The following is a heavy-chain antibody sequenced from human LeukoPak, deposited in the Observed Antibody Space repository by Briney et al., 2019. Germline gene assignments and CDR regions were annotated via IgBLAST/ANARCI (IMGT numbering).Heavy chain of an antibody. V-gene: IGHV3-30-3*01. J-gene: IGHJ4*02. CDR1: GFTFSSYA. Sequence: PGGSLRLSCAASGFTFSSYAMHWVRQAPGKGLEWVAVISYDGSNKYYADSVKGRFTISRDNSKNTLYLQMNSLRAEDTAVYYCAREEMYYFDYWGQGTLVTVSS. CDR3: AREEMYYFDY. D-gene: IGHD5-24*01. CDR2: ISYDGSNK.